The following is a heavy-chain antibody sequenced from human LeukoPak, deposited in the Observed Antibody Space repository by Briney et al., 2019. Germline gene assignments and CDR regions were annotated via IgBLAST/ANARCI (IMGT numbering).Heavy chain of an antibody. D-gene: IGHD2-8*01. CDR3: ARDLTFNGVGNYFDY. J-gene: IGHJ4*02. Sequence: PSETLSLTCTVSGDSVSSGGYSWSWIRQPPGKGLEWLGYIYHSGGTSYNPSLKTRVTISVDTSKNQFSLKLSSVTAADTAVYYCARDLTFNGVGNYFDYWGQGTLVTVSS. V-gene: IGHV4-30-2*01. CDR2: IYHSGGT. CDR1: GDSVSSGGYS.